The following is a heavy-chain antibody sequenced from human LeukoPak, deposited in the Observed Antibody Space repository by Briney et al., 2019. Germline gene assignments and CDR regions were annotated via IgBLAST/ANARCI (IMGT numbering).Heavy chain of an antibody. Sequence: DSVKASCKASGYTFTGYFMHWVRQAPGQGLEWMGWIIPNSGETNHAQKFQGRVTMTRDTSISTAYMELSRLRSDDTAVYYCAREVLAKSYGMDVWGQGTTVT. CDR1: GYTFTGYF. CDR3: AREVLAKSYGMDV. D-gene: IGHD2-8*02. V-gene: IGHV1-2*02. CDR2: IIPNSGET. J-gene: IGHJ6*02.